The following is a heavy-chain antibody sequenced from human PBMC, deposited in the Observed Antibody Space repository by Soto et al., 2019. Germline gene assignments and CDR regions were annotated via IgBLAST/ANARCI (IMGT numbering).Heavy chain of an antibody. D-gene: IGHD3-10*01. V-gene: IGHV3-9*01. Sequence: EVQLVESGGGLVQPGRSLRLSCAASGFTFDDYAMHWVRQAPGKGLEWVSGISWNSGSIGYADSVKGRFTISRDNAKNSLYLQMNSLRAEDTALYYCAKASGGSGSYNWFDPWGQGTLVTVSS. CDR2: ISWNSGSI. CDR1: GFTFDDYA. CDR3: AKASGGSGSYNWFDP. J-gene: IGHJ5*02.